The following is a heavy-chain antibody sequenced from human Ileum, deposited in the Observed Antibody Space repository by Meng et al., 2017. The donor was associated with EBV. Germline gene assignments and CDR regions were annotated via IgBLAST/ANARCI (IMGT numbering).Heavy chain of an antibody. J-gene: IGHJ4*02. CDR1: GGAVSGYD. V-gene: IGHV4-34*01. Sequence: VQRQHWGAGLVKASETLSMTCTVEGGAVSGYDWTWIRKAPGRGMEWIGESNYAGSTNYSPSLKSRVTISVDTSKKQFSLNLTSVTAADTAVYYCARVMRRVNYNSGWYAKFWGQGNLVTVSS. CDR2: SNYAGST. CDR3: ARVMRRVNYNSGWYAKF. D-gene: IGHD6-19*01.